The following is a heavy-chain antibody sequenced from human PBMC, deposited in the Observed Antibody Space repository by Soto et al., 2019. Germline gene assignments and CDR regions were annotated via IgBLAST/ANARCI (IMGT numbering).Heavy chain of an antibody. J-gene: IGHJ5*02. CDR3: ARTKSTNNIVS. CDR1: GYIFTGYH. V-gene: IGHV1-2*02. D-gene: IGHD1-26*01. Sequence: ASVKVSCKASGYIFTGYHINWVRQAPGQGLEWVGWTDPNSGGTDYGAKFQGRVAMTTDTSISTAYMELNRLRSDDTAVYYCARTKSTNNIVSWGQGTLVTVSS. CDR2: TDPNSGGT.